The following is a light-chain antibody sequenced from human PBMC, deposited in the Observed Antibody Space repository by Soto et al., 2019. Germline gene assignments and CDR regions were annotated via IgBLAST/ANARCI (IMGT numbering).Light chain of an antibody. Sequence: QSVLTQPASMSGSPGQSITISCTGTSSDVGGYNYVSWYQQHPGKAPKLMIYDVTNRPSGVSNRFSGSKSGNTASLTISGLQAEDEADYYCSSYTGSNTYVFGTGTQLTVL. V-gene: IGLV2-14*01. CDR1: SSDVGGYNY. J-gene: IGLJ1*01. CDR3: SSYTGSNTYV. CDR2: DVT.